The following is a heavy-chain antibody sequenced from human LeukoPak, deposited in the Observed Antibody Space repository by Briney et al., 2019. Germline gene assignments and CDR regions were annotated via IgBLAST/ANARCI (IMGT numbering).Heavy chain of an antibody. V-gene: IGHV1-2*02. Sequence: ASVKVSCKASGYTFTGYYMHWVRQAPGQGLEWMGWINPNSGGTNYAQKFQGRVTMTRDTSISTAYMELSRLSSDDTAVYYCARVRVVVAATFDFDYWGQGTLVTVSS. D-gene: IGHD2-15*01. J-gene: IGHJ4*02. CDR3: ARVRVVVAATFDFDY. CDR2: INPNSGGT. CDR1: GYTFTGYY.